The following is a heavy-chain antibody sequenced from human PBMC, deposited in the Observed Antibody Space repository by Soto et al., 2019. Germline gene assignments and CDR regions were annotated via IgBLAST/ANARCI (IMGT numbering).Heavy chain of an antibody. Sequence: EPLSLTCTVSGGSVSSCSYYWSWMRQPPGKGLEWIGYIYYSGSTNYNPSLKSRVTISVDTSNTQFSLKLSSVTAADTAVYYCARDGMVRGEYYYYYGMDVWGQGTTVTVSS. J-gene: IGHJ6*02. CDR1: GGSVSSCSYY. CDR3: ARDGMVRGEYYYYYGMDV. V-gene: IGHV4-61*01. CDR2: IYYSGST. D-gene: IGHD3-10*01.